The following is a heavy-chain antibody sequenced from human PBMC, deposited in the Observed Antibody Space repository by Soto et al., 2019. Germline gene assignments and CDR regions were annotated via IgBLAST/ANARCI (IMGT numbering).Heavy chain of an antibody. J-gene: IGHJ4*02. CDR1: GFTISSNA. CDR2: ISDRGDTT. V-gene: IGHV3-23*01. Sequence: GGSLRLSCAASGFTISSNAMYWVRQAPGKGLEWVSGISDRGDTTHYADSVKGRFTISRDTSKNTLYLQLNTLRADDAAVYYCAKAKPGPTSFDYWGQGTLVTFSS. CDR3: AKAKPGPTSFDY. D-gene: IGHD1-1*01.